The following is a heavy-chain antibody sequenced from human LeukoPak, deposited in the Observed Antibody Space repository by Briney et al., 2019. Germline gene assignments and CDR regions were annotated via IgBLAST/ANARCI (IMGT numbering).Heavy chain of an antibody. J-gene: IGHJ6*03. D-gene: IGHD3-22*01. CDR2: INHSGST. V-gene: IGHV4-34*01. CDR1: GGSFSGYY. CDR3: ARDYYDSSGYYPLYYYYYMDV. Sequence: SESLSLTCAVYGGSFSGYYWSWIRQPPGKGLEWIGEINHSGSTNYNPSLKSRVTISVDTSKNQFSLKLSSVTAADTAVYYCARDYYDSSGYYPLYYYYYMDVWGKGTTVTVSS.